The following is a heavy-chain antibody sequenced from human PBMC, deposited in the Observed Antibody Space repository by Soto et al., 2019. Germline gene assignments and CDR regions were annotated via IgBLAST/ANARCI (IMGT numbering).Heavy chain of an antibody. CDR2: VCYSGSA. J-gene: IGHJ5*02. CDR3: ARDAKIVRRDDGSWYKGNPTFDP. Sequence: QVQLQESGAGLVMPSETLSLTCTVSGDSIRDNYWCWIRLPPGKGLGRIGDVCYSGSANYNPSLNNRNTESLHTSKSLFSLTLGSVTAADSVVDNFARDAKIVRRDDGSWYKGNPTFDPWGQGTLVTVSS. V-gene: IGHV4-59*13. CDR1: GDSIRDNY. D-gene: IGHD6-13*01.